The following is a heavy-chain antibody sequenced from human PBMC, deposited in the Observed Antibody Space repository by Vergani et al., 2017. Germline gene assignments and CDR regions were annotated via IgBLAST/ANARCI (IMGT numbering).Heavy chain of an antibody. Sequence: QLQLQESGPGLVKPSETLSLTCAVYGGSFSGYYWSWIRQPPGKGLEWIGEINHSGSTNYNPSLKSRVTISVDTSKNQFSLKLSSVTAADTAVYYCAREPLIAARPFDIWGQGTMVTVSS. V-gene: IGHV4-34*10. D-gene: IGHD6-6*01. J-gene: IGHJ3*02. CDR1: GGSFSGYY. CDR2: INHSGST. CDR3: AREPLIAARPFDI.